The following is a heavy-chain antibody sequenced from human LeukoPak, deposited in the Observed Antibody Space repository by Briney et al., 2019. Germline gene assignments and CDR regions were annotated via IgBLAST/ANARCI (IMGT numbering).Heavy chain of an antibody. V-gene: IGHV1-2*02. CDR2: INPNSGGT. CDR1: GYTFTGYY. Sequence: GASVTVSCKASGYTFTGYYMHWVRQAPGQGLEWMGWINPNSGGTNYAQKFQGRVTMTRDTSISTAYMELSRLRSDDTAVYCCATDCSSTSCYADYWGQGTLVTVSS. J-gene: IGHJ4*02. D-gene: IGHD2-2*01. CDR3: ATDCSSTSCYADY.